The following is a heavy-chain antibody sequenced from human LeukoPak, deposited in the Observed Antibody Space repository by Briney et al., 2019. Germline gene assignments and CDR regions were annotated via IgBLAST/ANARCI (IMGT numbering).Heavy chain of an antibody. CDR2: IYHSGST. Sequence: SETLSLTCTVSGYSISSGYYWGWIRQPPGKGLEWIGSIYHSGSTYYNPSLKSRVTISVGTSKNQFSLKLSSVTAADTAVYYCADSSGWYRWGQGTLVTVSS. D-gene: IGHD6-19*01. J-gene: IGHJ5*02. V-gene: IGHV4-38-2*02. CDR1: GYSISSGYY. CDR3: ADSSGWYR.